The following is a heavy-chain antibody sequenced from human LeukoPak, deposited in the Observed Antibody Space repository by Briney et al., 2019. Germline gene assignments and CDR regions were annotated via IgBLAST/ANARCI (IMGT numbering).Heavy chain of an antibody. V-gene: IGHV3-23*01. CDR3: GRRRMVGSSKFPRDY. J-gene: IGHJ4*02. CDR1: GFTFNSYA. Sequence: PGGSLRLSCAASGFTFNSYAIRWLRQAPGKGLEWVSDISGIVGSTYYGDSVKGRFTSSRDNAMKTMYLQMNSLRAEDTAVYYCGRRRMVGSSKFPRDYWGQGTLVTVSS. D-gene: IGHD1-26*01. CDR2: ISGIVGST.